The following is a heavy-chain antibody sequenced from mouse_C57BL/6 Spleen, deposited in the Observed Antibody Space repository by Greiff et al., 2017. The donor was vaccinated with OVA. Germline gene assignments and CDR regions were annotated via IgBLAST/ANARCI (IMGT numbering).Heavy chain of an antibody. CDR2: IRSKSNNYAT. CDR1: GFSFNTYA. J-gene: IGHJ3*01. CDR3: VSHDYDRFAY. Sequence: EAGGGLVQPNGSLKLSCAASGFSFNTYAMNWVRQAPGKGLEWVARIRSKSNNYATYYADSVKDRFTISRDDSESMLYLQMNNLKTEDTAMYYCVSHDYDRFAYWGQGTLVTVSA. V-gene: IGHV10-1*01. D-gene: IGHD2-4*01.